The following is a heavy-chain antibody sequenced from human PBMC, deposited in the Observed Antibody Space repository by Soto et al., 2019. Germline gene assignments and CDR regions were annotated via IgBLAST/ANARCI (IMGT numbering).Heavy chain of an antibody. CDR2: IYYSGST. V-gene: IGHV4-31*11. D-gene: IGHD3-3*01. Sequence: SETLSLTCAVSGGSISSGGYYWSWIRQHPGKGLEWIGYIYYSGSTYYNPSLKSRVTISVDTSKNQFFLNLSSVTDADTVVYYCARDPNPIFDTWGQGILVTVSS. CDR3: ARDPNPIFDT. CDR1: GGSISSGGYY. J-gene: IGHJ5*02.